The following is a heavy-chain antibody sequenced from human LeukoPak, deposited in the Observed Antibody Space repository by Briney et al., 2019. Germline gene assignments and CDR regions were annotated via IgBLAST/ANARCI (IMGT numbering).Heavy chain of an antibody. CDR2: ISGSGGNT. CDR3: AKSAVVVAATQVSY. CDR1: GFTFSSSA. D-gene: IGHD2-15*01. V-gene: IGHV3-23*01. J-gene: IGHJ4*02. Sequence: GGSLRLSCAASGFTFSSSAMSWVRQAPGKGLEWVSVISGSGGNTYYADSVKGRFTISRDNSKNTLYLQMNSLRAEDTAVYYCAKSAVVVAATQVSYWGQGTLVTVSS.